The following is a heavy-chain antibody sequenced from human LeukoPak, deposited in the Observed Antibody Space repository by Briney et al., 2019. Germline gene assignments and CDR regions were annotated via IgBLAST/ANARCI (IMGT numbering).Heavy chain of an antibody. CDR2: ISAYNGNT. D-gene: IGHD3-9*01. Sequence: ASVKVSCKASGYTFTSYGISWVRQAPGQGLEWVGWISAYNGNTNYAQKLQGRVTMTTDTSTSTAYMGLRSLRSDDTAVYYCAREIRYFDWLDAFDIWGQGTMVTVSS. J-gene: IGHJ3*02. CDR3: AREIRYFDWLDAFDI. V-gene: IGHV1-18*01. CDR1: GYTFTSYG.